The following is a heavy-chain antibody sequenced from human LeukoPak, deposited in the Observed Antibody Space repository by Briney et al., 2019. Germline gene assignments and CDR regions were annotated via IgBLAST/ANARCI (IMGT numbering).Heavy chain of an antibody. CDR3: ASLTSSSARSPHYYYYYYMDV. CDR1: GYSISSGYY. CDR2: IYHSGST. V-gene: IGHV4-38-2*02. Sequence: SETLSLTCTVSGYSISSGYYWGWIRPPPGKGLEWIGSIYHSGSTYYNPSLKSRVTISVDTSKNQFSLKLSSVTAADTAVYYCASLTSSSARSPHYYYYYYMDVWGKGTTVTVSS. D-gene: IGHD6-6*01. J-gene: IGHJ6*03.